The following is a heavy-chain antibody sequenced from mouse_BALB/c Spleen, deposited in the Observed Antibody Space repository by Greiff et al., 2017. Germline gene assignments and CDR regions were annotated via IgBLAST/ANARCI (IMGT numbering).Heavy chain of an antibody. CDR3: ARYRYEDYAMDY. Sequence: EVQLKESGPGLVKPSQSLSLTCTVTGYSITSDYAWNWIRQFPGNKLEWMGYISYSGSTSYNPSLKSRISITRDTSKNQFFLQLNSVTTEDTATYYCARYRYEDYAMDYWGQGTSVTVSS. CDR2: ISYSGST. CDR1: GYSITSDYA. V-gene: IGHV3-2*02. D-gene: IGHD2-14*01. J-gene: IGHJ4*01.